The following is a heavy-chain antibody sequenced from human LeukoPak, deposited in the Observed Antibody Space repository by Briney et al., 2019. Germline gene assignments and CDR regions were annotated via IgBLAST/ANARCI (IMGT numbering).Heavy chain of an antibody. V-gene: IGHV3-30-3*01. CDR2: ISYDGSNK. CDR1: GFTFSSYA. D-gene: IGHD2-2*01. Sequence: PGRSLRLSCAASGFTFSSYAMHWVRQAPGKGLEWVAVISYDGSNKYYADSVKGRFTISRDNSKNTLYLQMNSLRAEDTAVYYCARDDRWGFPIVVVPAASPFDYWGQGTLVTVSS. CDR3: ARDDRWGFPIVVVPAASPFDY. J-gene: IGHJ4*02.